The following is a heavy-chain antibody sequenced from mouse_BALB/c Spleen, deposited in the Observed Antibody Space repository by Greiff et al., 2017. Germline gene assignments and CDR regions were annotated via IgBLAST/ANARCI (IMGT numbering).Heavy chain of an antibody. CDR2: IWSGGST. D-gene: IGHD2-2*01. Sequence: QVQLQQSGPGLVQPSQSLSITCTVSGFSLTSYGVHWVRQSPGKGLEWLGVIWSGGSTDYNAAFISRLSISKDNSKSQVFFTMNSLQANDTAVYYCARVYYGYDGGAYWGQGTLVTVSA. V-gene: IGHV2-2*02. J-gene: IGHJ3*01. CDR3: ARVYYGYDGGAY. CDR1: GFSLTSYG.